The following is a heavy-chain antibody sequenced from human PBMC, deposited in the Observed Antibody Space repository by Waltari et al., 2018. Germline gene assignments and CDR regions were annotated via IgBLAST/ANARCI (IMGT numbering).Heavy chain of an antibody. J-gene: IGHJ4*02. Sequence: EVQLVESGGALVQPGRSLRLSCATSGFTYDDFAMHWVRQVPGEGLEWVAGITWNSGKVEYAGSVKGRFTISRDNAKNLLFLQMNSLRPEDTALYYCTKDLTHTNYEGFANWGLGTLVTVSS. D-gene: IGHD3-16*01. CDR3: TKDLTHTNYEGFAN. V-gene: IGHV3-9*01. CDR2: ITWNSGKV. CDR1: GFTYDDFA.